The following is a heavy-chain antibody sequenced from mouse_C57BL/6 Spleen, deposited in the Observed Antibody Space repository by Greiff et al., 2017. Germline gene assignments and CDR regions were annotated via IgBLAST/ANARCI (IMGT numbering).Heavy chain of an antibody. J-gene: IGHJ2*01. CDR2: ISYDGSN. CDR3: ARYYYGSGDYFDY. CDR1: GYSITSGYY. V-gene: IGHV3-6*01. D-gene: IGHD1-1*01. Sequence: EVQLVESGPGLVKPSQSLSLTCSVTGYSITSGYYWNWIRQFPGNKLEWMGYISYDGSNNYNPSLKNRISITRDTSKNQFLLKLNSVTTEDTATYYCARYYYGSGDYFDYWGQGTTLTVSS.